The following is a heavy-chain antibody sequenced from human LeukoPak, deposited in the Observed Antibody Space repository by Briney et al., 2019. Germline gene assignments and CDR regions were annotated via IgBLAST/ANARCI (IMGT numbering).Heavy chain of an antibody. Sequence: GGSLRLSCAASGFTVSSNYMNWVRQAPGKGLEWVSVIYSGGSTYYADSVKGRFTTSRDNSKNTLYLQMNSLRAEDTAVYYCARLRSHDASDIWGQGTMVTVSS. J-gene: IGHJ3*02. D-gene: IGHD4-17*01. V-gene: IGHV3-66*04. CDR1: GFTVSSNY. CDR3: ARLRSHDASDI. CDR2: IYSGGST.